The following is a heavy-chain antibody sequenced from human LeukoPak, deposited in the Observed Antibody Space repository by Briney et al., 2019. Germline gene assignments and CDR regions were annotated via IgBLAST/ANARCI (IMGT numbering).Heavy chain of an antibody. V-gene: IGHV1-2*02. CDR3: ARGGGLRYFDWSSPYYFDY. CDR1: GYTFTGYY. CDR2: INPNSGGT. J-gene: IGHJ4*02. D-gene: IGHD3-9*01. Sequence: ASVKVSCKASGYTFTGYYMHWVRQAPGQGLEWMGWINPNSGGTNYAQKFPGRVTMTRDTSISTAYMELSRLRSDDTAVYYCARGGGLRYFDWSSPYYFDYWGQGTLVTVSS.